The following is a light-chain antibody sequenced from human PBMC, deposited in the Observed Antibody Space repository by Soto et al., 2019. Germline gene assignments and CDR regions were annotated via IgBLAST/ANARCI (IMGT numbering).Light chain of an antibody. Sequence: QSVLTQPPSVSGAPGQRVTISCTGSSSNIGAGYDVHWYQQLPGTAPKLLIYGNSNRPSGVPDRFSGSKSGTSASLAITGLQAEDEADYYCQSYDSSLSGLQGVFGTGTKVTVL. V-gene: IGLV1-40*01. CDR3: QSYDSSLSGLQGV. J-gene: IGLJ1*01. CDR2: GNS. CDR1: SSNIGAGYD.